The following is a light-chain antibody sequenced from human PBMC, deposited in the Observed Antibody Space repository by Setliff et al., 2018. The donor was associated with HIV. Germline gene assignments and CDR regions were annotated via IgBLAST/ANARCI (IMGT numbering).Light chain of an antibody. V-gene: IGLV2-14*01. CDR3: SASRPSRTLVV. CDR1: NSDIGGYNY. CDR2: QLI. J-gene: IGLJ1*01. Sequence: QSALTQPASVSGSPGQSITISCTGTNSDIGGYNYVSWYQQLPGEAPKLIIFQLINRPSGVSDRFSGSKSGNTASLTISGLQAEDEADYYCSASRPSRTLVVFGTGTKVT.